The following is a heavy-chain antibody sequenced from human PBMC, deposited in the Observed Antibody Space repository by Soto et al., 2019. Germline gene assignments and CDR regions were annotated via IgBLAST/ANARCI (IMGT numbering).Heavy chain of an antibody. CDR3: AKDFSQLYYDSSCYYTPDYFDY. V-gene: IGHV3-23*01. CDR2: ISGSGGST. Sequence: EVQLLESGGGLVQPGGSLRLSCAASGFTFSSYAMSWVRQAPGKGLEWVSAISGSGGSTYYADSVKGRFTISRDNSNNTLYLQMNSLRAEDTAVYYCAKDFSQLYYDSSCYYTPDYFDYWGQGTLVTVSS. D-gene: IGHD3-22*01. J-gene: IGHJ4*02. CDR1: GFTFSSYA.